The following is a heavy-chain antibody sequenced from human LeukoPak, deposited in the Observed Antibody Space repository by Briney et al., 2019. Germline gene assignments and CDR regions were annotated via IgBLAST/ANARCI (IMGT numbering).Heavy chain of an antibody. V-gene: IGHV3-30*02. CDR2: IRYDGRDT. CDR1: GFTFSSYG. CDR3: ARARGVVGGPRVSDI. D-gene: IGHD2-2*01. Sequence: GESLRLSCATSGFTFSSYGMNWVRQAPGKGLEWVAFIRYDGRDTYYAASVKGRFTISRDNSQNTLDLQMNSLRLEDTAMYYCARARGVVGGPRVSDIWGQGTMVTVSS. J-gene: IGHJ3*02.